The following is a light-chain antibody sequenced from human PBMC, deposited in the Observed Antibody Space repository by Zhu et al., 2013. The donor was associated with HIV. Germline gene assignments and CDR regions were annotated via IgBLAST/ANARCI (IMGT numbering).Light chain of an antibody. CDR1: QSVRSTS. CDR2: GAS. CDR3: QQYGRSPPT. Sequence: EIVLTQSPGTLSLSPGERATLSCRASQSVRSTSLAWYQQKPGQSPRLLIYGASNRATGIPDRFSGRGSGTDFTLTISRLEPEDFAVYYCQQYGRSPPTFGGGTTVEIK. J-gene: IGKJ4*01. V-gene: IGKV3-20*01.